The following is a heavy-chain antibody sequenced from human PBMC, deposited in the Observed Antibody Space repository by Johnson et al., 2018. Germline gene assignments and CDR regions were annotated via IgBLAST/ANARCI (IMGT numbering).Heavy chain of an antibody. CDR1: GFTFSSYS. CDR2: ISSSSSTI. J-gene: IGHJ5*02. D-gene: IGHD4-17*01. CDR3: ARDSNGVLFDP. V-gene: IGHV3-48*01. Sequence: VQLVESGGGLVQPGGSLRLSCAASGFTFSSYSMNWVRQAPGKGLEWVSYISSSSSTIYYADSVKGRFTISRDNAKNSLYLQMNSLRAEDTAVYYCARDSNGVLFDPWGQGTLVTVSS.